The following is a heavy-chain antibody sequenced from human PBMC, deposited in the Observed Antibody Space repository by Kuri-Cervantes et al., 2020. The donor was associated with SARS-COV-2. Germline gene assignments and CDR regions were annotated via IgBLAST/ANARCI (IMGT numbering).Heavy chain of an antibody. Sequence: ETLSLTCAASGFTFSSYSMNWVRQAPGKGLEWVSSISSSSSYIYYADSVKGRFTISRDNAKNPLYLQMNSLRAEDTAVYYCARDLSIAPVLDYWGQGTLVTVSS. D-gene: IGHD6-6*01. V-gene: IGHV3-21*01. CDR1: GFTFSSYS. CDR3: ARDLSIAPVLDY. J-gene: IGHJ4*02. CDR2: ISSSSSYI.